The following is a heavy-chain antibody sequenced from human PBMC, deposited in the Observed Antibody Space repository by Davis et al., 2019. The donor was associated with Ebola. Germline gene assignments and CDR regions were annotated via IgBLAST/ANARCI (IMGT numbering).Heavy chain of an antibody. J-gene: IGHJ4*02. CDR3: AQQLGDYGGNALRY. D-gene: IGHD4-23*01. V-gene: IGHV3-11*06. Sequence: GESLKISCAASGFTVSSNYMNWVRQAPGKGPEWVSSISSSASYKNYADSVKGRFTISRDDAKKSLYLQMDSLRAEDTAVYYCAQQLGDYGGNALRYWGQGTLVTVSS. CDR2: ISSSASYK. CDR1: GFTVSSNY.